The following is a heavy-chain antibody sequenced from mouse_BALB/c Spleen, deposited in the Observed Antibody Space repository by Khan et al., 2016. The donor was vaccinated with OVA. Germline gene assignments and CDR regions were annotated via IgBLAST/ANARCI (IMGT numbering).Heavy chain of an antibody. CDR2: IAPANGNT. Sequence: VQLKQSGAELVKPGASVKLSCTASGFNIKDTYMHWVKQRPEQGLEWIGRIAPANGNTKYDPKFQDKATITADTSSNTSYLQLSSLTSEDTAVFDCADPCYDSRNVNEWGAGTTVTVSS. CDR3: ADPCYDSRNVNE. CDR1: GFNIKDTY. D-gene: IGHD2-13*01. J-gene: IGHJ1*01. V-gene: IGHV14-3*02.